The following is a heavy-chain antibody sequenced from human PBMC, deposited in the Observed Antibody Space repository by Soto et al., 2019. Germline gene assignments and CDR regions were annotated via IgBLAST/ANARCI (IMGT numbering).Heavy chain of an antibody. CDR3: ARGPPFLP. Sequence: PSETLSLTCTVSGFSISSGGYSWSWIRQPPGKGLEWIGYIYHSGSIYYNPSLKSRVTISVDRSKNQFSLKLSSVTAADTAVYYCARGPPFLPWGQGTLVTVSS. V-gene: IGHV4-30-2*01. J-gene: IGHJ5*02. D-gene: IGHD3-3*02. CDR2: IYHSGSI. CDR1: GFSISSGGYS.